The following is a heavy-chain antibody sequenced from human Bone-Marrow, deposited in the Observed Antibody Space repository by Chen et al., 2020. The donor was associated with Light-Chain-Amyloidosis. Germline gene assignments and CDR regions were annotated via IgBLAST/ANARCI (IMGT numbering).Heavy chain of an antibody. J-gene: IGHJ4*02. D-gene: IGHD3-10*01. CDR3: AREGSVGRLDY. CDR2: IASDGSSP. CDR1: GFSFRTYW. V-gene: IGHV3-74*01. Sequence: EVQVVESGGGVVPPGGSQRLSCVASGFSFRTYWMHWVRQVPGKGLVWVARIASDGSSPSYAGSVKGRFTISRDNAKNTLSLQMNSLRAEDTGLYYCAREGSVGRLDYLGPGTPVTVSA.